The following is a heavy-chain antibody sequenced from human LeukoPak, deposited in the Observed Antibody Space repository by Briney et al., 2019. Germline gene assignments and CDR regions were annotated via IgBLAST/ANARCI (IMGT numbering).Heavy chain of an antibody. Sequence: SETLSLTCAVYGGSFSGYYWSWIRQPPGKGLEWIGEINHSGSTNYNPSLKSRVTISVDTSKNQFSLKLSSVTAADTAVYYCARVPRRWGMDVWGQGTTVTVSS. CDR2: INHSGST. CDR1: GGSFSGYY. CDR3: ARVPRRWGMDV. V-gene: IGHV4-34*01. D-gene: IGHD4-23*01. J-gene: IGHJ6*02.